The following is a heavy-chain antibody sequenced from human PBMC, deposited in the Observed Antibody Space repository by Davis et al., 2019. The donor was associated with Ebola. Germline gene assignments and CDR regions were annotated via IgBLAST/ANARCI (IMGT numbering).Heavy chain of an antibody. CDR2: INHSGST. CDR3: ARDRGHIVVVPAARRPSGYYGMDV. CDR1: GGSFSGYY. J-gene: IGHJ6*04. Sequence: MPSETLSLTCAVYGGSFSGYYWSWIRQPPGKGLEWIGEINHSGSTNYNPSLKSRVTISVDTSKNQFSLKLSSVTAADTAVYYCARDRGHIVVVPAARRPSGYYGMDVWGKGTTVTVSS. D-gene: IGHD2-2*01. V-gene: IGHV4-34*01.